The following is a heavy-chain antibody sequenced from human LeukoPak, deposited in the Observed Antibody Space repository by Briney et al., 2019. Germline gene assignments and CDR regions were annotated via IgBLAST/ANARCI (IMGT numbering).Heavy chain of an antibody. CDR3: AKELRDGYQEVFDAFDI. CDR2: ISGSGGST. V-gene: IGHV3-23*01. Sequence: GGSMRLSCAASGFTFSSYAMGWVRQAPGKGVDWVSAISGSGGSTCYADSVKGRFSLSRDNSKNTLYLQMNSLRAEDTAVYYCAKELRDGYQEVFDAFDIWGQGTMVTVSS. J-gene: IGHJ3*02. D-gene: IGHD5-24*01. CDR1: GFTFSSYA.